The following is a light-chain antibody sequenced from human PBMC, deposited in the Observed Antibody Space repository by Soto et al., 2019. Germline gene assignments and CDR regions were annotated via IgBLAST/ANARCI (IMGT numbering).Light chain of an antibody. Sequence: EIVLTQSPDTLSLSPGERAALSCRASQSVRNSYLAWYQQKPGQAPKLLIYGASSRPAGIPDRFSGSGSGTDFTLTISSLEADYFAVYYCQHYGNSPPMTFGQGTRLDIK. CDR2: GAS. CDR3: QHYGNSPPMT. CDR1: QSVRNSY. V-gene: IGKV3-20*01. J-gene: IGKJ5*01.